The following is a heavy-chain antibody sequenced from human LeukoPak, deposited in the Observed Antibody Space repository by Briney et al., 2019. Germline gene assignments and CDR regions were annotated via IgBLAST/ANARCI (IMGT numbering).Heavy chain of an antibody. V-gene: IGHV4-4*07. D-gene: IGHD3-22*01. CDR2: IYTSGST. Sequence: SETLSLTCTVSGGSISNYYWSWIRQPAGKGLEWIGRIYTSGSTDYNPSLRSRVTMSLDTSKNQIYMNLNSVTAADTAVYYCARVTGYMIEDYFDYWGQGTLVTVSS. CDR1: GGSISNYY. CDR3: ARVTGYMIEDYFDY. J-gene: IGHJ4*02.